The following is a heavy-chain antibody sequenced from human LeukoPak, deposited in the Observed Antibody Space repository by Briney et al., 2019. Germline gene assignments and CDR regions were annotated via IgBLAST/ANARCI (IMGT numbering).Heavy chain of an antibody. Sequence: SVKVSCKASGGTFSNFAISWVRQAPGQGLEWMGGIIPLFGTANYGQKSQGRVTITADKSTSTAYMELSSLRSEDTAVYYCATGATGFDYWGQGTLVTVSS. J-gene: IGHJ4*02. CDR3: ATGATGFDY. CDR1: GGTFSNFA. CDR2: IIPLFGTA. V-gene: IGHV1-69*06.